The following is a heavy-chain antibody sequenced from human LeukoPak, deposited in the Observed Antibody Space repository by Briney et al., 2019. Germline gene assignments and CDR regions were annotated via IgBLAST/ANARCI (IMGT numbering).Heavy chain of an antibody. Sequence: WETLSLTCTVSGGSISSYYWSWIRQPPGKGLEWIGYIYYSGSTNYNPSLKSRVTISVDTSKNQFSLKLSSVTAADTAVYYCARDPSSWGGSFDYWGQGTLVTVS. CDR1: GGSISSYY. D-gene: IGHD2-2*01. CDR3: ARDPSSWGGSFDY. CDR2: IYYSGST. V-gene: IGHV4-59*01. J-gene: IGHJ4*02.